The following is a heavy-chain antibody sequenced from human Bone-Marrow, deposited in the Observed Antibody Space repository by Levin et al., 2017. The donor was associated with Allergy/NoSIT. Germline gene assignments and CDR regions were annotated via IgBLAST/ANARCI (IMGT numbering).Heavy chain of an antibody. V-gene: IGHV3-7*01. CDR2: IKTDGSEQ. D-gene: IGHD5-18*01. J-gene: IGHJ4*02. Sequence: PGESLKISCAASRFSFSNSWMRWVRQTPGKGLESVANIKTDGSEQYYVDSVKGRFTISRDNAKNSLYLQMNSLRVDDTGLYYCTTAIRGYPPHYWGQGTLVTVSS. CDR3: TTAIRGYPPHY. CDR1: RFSFSNSW.